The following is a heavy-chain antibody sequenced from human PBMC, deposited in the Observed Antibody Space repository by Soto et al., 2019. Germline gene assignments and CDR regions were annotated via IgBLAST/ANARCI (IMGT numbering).Heavy chain of an antibody. CDR2: ISSSSSYI. J-gene: IGHJ3*02. V-gene: IGHV3-21*01. Sequence: EVQLVESGGGLVKPGGSLRLSCAASGFTFSSNSMNWVRQAPGKGLEWVSSISSSSSYIYYADSVKGRFTISRDNAKNSLYLQMNSLRAEDTAVYYCARVQGTVHAFDIWGQGTMVTVSS. CDR3: ARVQGTVHAFDI. CDR1: GFTFSSNS. D-gene: IGHD4-17*01.